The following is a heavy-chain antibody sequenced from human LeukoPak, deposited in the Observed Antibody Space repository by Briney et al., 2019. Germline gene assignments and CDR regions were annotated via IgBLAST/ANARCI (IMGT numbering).Heavy chain of an antibody. V-gene: IGHV3-74*01. D-gene: IGHD4-23*01. CDR2: ISSDGSST. Sequence: GGSLRLSCAASGFTFSGYWMHWVRQAPAKGLVWVSLISSDGSSTYYADSVKGRFTISRDNAKNTLYLQMNSLRAEDTGVYYCARAYGGNSASDYWGQGTLVTVSS. CDR3: ARAYGGNSASDY. CDR1: GFTFSGYW. J-gene: IGHJ4*02.